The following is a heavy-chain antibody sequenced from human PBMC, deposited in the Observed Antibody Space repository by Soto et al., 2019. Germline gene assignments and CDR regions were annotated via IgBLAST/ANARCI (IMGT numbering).Heavy chain of an antibody. V-gene: IGHV2-5*01. CDR1: GFSLSTNGVG. CDR2: IYWNDDK. Sequence: SCPTLVNPTQTLRLTCTFSGFSLSTNGVGVGWIRQPPGKALEWLALIYWNDDKRYNPSLKSRLAITKDTSKTQVVLTMTDMDPQDTATYFCAHRLLWSGYSFGYWGQGTLVTVSS. CDR3: AHRLLWSGYSFGY. J-gene: IGHJ4*02. D-gene: IGHD3-3*01.